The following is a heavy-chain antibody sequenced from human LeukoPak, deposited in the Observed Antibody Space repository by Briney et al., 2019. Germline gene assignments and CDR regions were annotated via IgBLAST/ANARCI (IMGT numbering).Heavy chain of an antibody. CDR2: FDPEDGET. J-gene: IGHJ6*02. CDR1: GYTLTELS. CDR3: AILWFGELFYGMDV. D-gene: IGHD3-10*01. V-gene: IGHV1-24*01. Sequence: ASVKVSCKVSGYTLTELSMHWVRQAPGKGLEWVGGFDPEDGETIYAQKFQGRVTMTEDTSTDTAYMELSSLRSEDTAVYYCAILWFGELFYGMDVWGQGTTVTVSS.